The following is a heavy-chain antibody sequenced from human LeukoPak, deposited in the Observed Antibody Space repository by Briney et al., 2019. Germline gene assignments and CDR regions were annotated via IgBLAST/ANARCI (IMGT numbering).Heavy chain of an antibody. CDR2: IIPIFGTA. V-gene: IGHV1-69*05. CDR1: GGTFSSYA. J-gene: IGHJ4*02. CDR3: ASVPMVRGVIVGGGMALDY. Sequence: SVKVSCKASGGTFSSYAISWVRQAPGQGLEWMGRIIPIFGTANYAQKFQGRVTITTDESTSTAYMELSSLRSEDTAVYYCASVPMVRGVIVGGGMALDYWGQGTLVTVSS. D-gene: IGHD3-10*01.